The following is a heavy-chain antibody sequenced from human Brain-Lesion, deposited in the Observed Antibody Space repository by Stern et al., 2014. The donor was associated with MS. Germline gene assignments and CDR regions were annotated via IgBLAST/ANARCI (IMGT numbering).Heavy chain of an antibody. CDR2: MYSRGGT. CDR1: GFSVSTNF. CDR3: ARKTDTAVGGDY. V-gene: IGHV3-53*01. J-gene: IGHJ4*02. D-gene: IGHD5-18*01. Sequence: VPLVESGGGLIQPGGSLRLSCAASGFSVSTNFMSWVRQAPGKGMERVSLMYSRGGTNYADSVKGRFTISRDSSKNTLYLQMSDLRAEDTAVYYCARKTDTAVGGDYWGPGTLVTVSS.